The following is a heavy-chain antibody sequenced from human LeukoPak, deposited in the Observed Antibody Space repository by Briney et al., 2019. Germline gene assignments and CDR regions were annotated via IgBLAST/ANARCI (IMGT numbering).Heavy chain of an antibody. D-gene: IGHD3-22*01. J-gene: IGHJ4*02. CDR3: ARGPPKGHDDSSDYYVPACFDY. CDR1: DYSSSSGYY. Sequence: SETLSLTCSVSDYSSSSGYYWGWIRQPPGQGLEWIGSMEWIGSIYHSGSAYYNPSLKSRVTISVDTSKNQFSLKLSSVTAADTAVYYCARGPPKGHDDSSDYYVPACFDYWGQGTLVTVSS. V-gene: IGHV4-38-2*02. CDR2: IYHSGSA.